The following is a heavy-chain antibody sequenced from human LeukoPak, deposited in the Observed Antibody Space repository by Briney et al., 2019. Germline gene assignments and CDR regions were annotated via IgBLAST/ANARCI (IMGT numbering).Heavy chain of an antibody. Sequence: PGGSLRLSCSASGFIRDVWMSGVRQAPGKGLEWVGRSKSEAGGGTTDIAAPGQGRFTISRDDSKDTLSLQMNSLEIEDTAVYYCTAGGDGTYSSDYWGQGTLVTVSS. CDR2: SKSEAGGGTT. V-gene: IGHV3-15*01. CDR3: TAGGDGTYSSDY. D-gene: IGHD1-26*01. J-gene: IGHJ4*02. CDR1: GFIRDVW.